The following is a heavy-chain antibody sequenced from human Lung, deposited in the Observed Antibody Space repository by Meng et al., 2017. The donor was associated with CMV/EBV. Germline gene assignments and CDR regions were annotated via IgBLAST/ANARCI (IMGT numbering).Heavy chain of an antibody. CDR3: ARDLPDYGDNSGGGY. J-gene: IGHJ4*02. CDR1: GFTFSIYK. Sequence: GGSXRLXCAASGFTFSIYKMNWVRQAPGKGLEWISYISSSGRITYYADSVKGRFTISRDNAKNSLYLQMNSLRAEDTAVYYCARDLPDYGDNSGGGYWVQGKXVTVSS. D-gene: IGHD4-23*01. CDR2: ISSSGRIT. V-gene: IGHV3-48*03.